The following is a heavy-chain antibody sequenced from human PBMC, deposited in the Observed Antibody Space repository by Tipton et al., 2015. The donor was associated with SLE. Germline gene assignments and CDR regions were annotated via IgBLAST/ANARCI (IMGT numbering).Heavy chain of an antibody. CDR2: ISAYNGNT. CDR1: GYTFTSYG. Sequence: QSGAEVKKPGASVKVSCKASGYTFTSYGISWVRQAPGQGLEWMGWISAYNGNTNYAQKLQGRVTMTTDTSTSTAYMELRSLRSDDTAVYCCARVNYDFGSGSTAWYYMDVWGKGTTVTVSS. D-gene: IGHD3-3*01. J-gene: IGHJ6*03. CDR3: ARVNYDFGSGSTAWYYMDV. V-gene: IGHV1-18*01.